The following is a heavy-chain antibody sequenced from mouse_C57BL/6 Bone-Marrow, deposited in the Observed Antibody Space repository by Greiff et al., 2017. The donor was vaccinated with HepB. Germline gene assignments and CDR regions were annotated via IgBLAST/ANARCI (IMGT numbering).Heavy chain of an antibody. V-gene: IGHV3-1*01. J-gene: IGHJ3*01. D-gene: IGHD1-1*01. CDR1: GYSITSGYD. CDR3: AREDYGSSYVAWFAY. Sequence: EVQLQQSGPGMVKPSQSLSLTCTVTGYSITSGYDWHWIRHFPGNKLEWMGYISYSGSTNYNPSLKSRISITHDTSKNHFFLKLNSVTTEDTATYYCAREDYGSSYVAWFAYWGQGTLDTVSA. CDR2: ISYSGST.